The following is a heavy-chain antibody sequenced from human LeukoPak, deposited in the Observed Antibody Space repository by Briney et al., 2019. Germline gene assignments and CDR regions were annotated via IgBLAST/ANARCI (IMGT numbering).Heavy chain of an antibody. CDR3: AKSPSGRGGYNWFDP. Sequence: SETLSLTCTVSGGSISGYYWSWIRQPPGKGLEWIGRVYTSGSTNYNPSLKSRVTMSIDTSKNQFSLNLSSVTAADTAVYYCAKSPSGRGGYNWFDPWGQGTLVTVSS. D-gene: IGHD3-16*01. CDR1: GGSISGYY. J-gene: IGHJ5*02. CDR2: VYTSGST. V-gene: IGHV4-4*07.